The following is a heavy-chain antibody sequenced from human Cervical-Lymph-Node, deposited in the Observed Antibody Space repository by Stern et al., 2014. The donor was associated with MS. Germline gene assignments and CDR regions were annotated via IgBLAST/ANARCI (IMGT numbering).Heavy chain of an antibody. J-gene: IGHJ4*02. V-gene: IGHV5-51*01. CDR2: IFPGGSDI. CDR1: GYTFTSYW. Sequence: VQLVQSGPEVKRPGESLKISCQASGYTFTSYWIGWGRQMPGKALEWIAIIFPGGSDIRYTPSFQGQVTISADKSSSTAYLQWNNLKASDTAIYYCARQRYFDYWGQGTLVTVSS. CDR3: ARQRYFDY.